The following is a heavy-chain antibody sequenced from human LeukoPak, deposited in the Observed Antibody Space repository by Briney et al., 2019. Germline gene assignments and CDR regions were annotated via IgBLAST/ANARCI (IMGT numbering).Heavy chain of an antibody. CDR1: GFTFSSYG. CDR2: IRYDGSNK. V-gene: IGHV3-30*02. J-gene: IGHJ4*02. D-gene: IGHD6-13*01. CDR3: ARGVVAAAGT. Sequence: GGSLRLSCAASGFTFSSYGMHWVRQAPGKGLEWVAFIRYDGSNKYYADSVKGQFTISRDNSKNTLHLQMNSLRAEGTAVYYCARGVVAAAGTWGQGTLVTVSS.